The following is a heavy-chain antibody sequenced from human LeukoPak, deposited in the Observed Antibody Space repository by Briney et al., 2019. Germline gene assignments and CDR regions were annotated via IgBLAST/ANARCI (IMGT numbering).Heavy chain of an antibody. Sequence: GESLKISCKGAVYKFSNYWIAWVRQRPGEDLEWMGIIYPDDSDTRYSPSFQGQVTISADKSISTAYLQWTSLKASDTAIYYCARRDTTYFDYWGQGSLVTVSS. CDR3: ARRDTTYFDY. V-gene: IGHV5-51*01. CDR1: VYKFSNYW. CDR2: IYPDDSDT. D-gene: IGHD1-1*01. J-gene: IGHJ4*02.